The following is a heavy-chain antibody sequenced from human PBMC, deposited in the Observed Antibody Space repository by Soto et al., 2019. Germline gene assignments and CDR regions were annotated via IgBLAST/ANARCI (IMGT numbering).Heavy chain of an antibody. CDR2: ISGSGNSM. CDR1: GFAFNDYY. J-gene: IGHJ4*02. CDR3: ARDHTIFGVVPIDY. Sequence: GGSLRLSCAASGFAFNDYYMSWIRRAPGKGLEWVSYISGSGNSMYYTDSVKGRFTISRDNAKNSLYLQMNNLRAEDTAVYYCARDHTIFGVVPIDYWGQGTLVTVSS. V-gene: IGHV3-11*01. D-gene: IGHD3-3*01.